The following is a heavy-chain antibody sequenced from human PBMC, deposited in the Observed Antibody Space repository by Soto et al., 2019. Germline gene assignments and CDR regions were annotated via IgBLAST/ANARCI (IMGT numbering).Heavy chain of an antibody. D-gene: IGHD3-22*01. CDR2: IWNDGIRK. J-gene: IGHJ4*02. CDR3: ARDDDYEANAFDY. Sequence: GGSLRLSCAASGFTFSRYGMHWVRQAPGKGLEWVALIWNDGIRKVYVDSVEGRFTISRDNSKNTLDLQMNSLRAEDTAVYYCARDDDYEANAFDYWGAGTLVTVSS. V-gene: IGHV3-33*01. CDR1: GFTFSRYG.